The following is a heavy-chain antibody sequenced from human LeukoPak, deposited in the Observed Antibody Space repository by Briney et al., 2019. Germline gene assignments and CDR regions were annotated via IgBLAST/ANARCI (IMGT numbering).Heavy chain of an antibody. CDR2: INPHSGGT. CDR1: GYTFTDYY. D-gene: IGHD5-12*01. J-gene: IGHJ4*02. V-gene: IGHV1-2*02. Sequence: ASVKVSCKASGYTFTDYYMHWVRQAPGQGLEWMGGINPHSGGTDHAQKFQGRVTMTRDTSISTAYMELSRLRSDDTAVYYCARVESGYDDRGSFDYWGQGTLVTVSS. CDR3: ARVESGYDDRGSFDY.